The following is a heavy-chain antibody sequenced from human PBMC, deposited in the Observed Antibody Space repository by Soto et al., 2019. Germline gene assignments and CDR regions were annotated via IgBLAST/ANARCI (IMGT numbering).Heavy chain of an antibody. D-gene: IGHD1-26*01. V-gene: IGHV3-23*01. CDR3: AKNQGVELVPLATVDWFDP. CDR2: ISGSGFKK. J-gene: IGHJ5*02. Sequence: TGLEWISSISGSGFKKYYADSVKGRFTISRDNSKSTVYLELNNLSAEDTAVYHCAKNQGVELVPLATVDWFDPWGQGSVVTVSS.